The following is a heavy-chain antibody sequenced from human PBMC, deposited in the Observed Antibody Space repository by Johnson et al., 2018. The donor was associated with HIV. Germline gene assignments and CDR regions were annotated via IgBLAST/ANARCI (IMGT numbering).Heavy chain of an antibody. Sequence: QVQLVESGGGVVQPGGSVRLSCAASGFTFSNYGMHWVRQAPGKGLEWVAFIRYDGSNKYYTDSVKGRFTISRDNSKNTLYLQMNSLRAEDTAVYYCAKPMGGDDAFDIWGQGTTVTVSS. J-gene: IGHJ3*02. D-gene: IGHD3-16*01. V-gene: IGHV3-30*02. CDR2: IRYDGSNK. CDR3: AKPMGGDDAFDI. CDR1: GFTFSNYG.